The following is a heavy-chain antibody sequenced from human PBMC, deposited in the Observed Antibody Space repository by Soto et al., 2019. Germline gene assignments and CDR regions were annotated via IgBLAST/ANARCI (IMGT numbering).Heavy chain of an antibody. V-gene: IGHV5-51*01. CDR1: GYSFTSYW. CDR3: ATSLGGIVATGYYYYYYMDV. J-gene: IGHJ6*03. D-gene: IGHD5-12*01. Sequence: GASVKSSCKGSGYSFTSYWIGWVRQMPGKGLEWMGIIYPGDSDTRYSPSFQGQVTISADKSISTAYLQWSSLKASDTAMYYCATSLGGIVATGYYYYYYMDVWGKGTTVTVSS. CDR2: IYPGDSDT.